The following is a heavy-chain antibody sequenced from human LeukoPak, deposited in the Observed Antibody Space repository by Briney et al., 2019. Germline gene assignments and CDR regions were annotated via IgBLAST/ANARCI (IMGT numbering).Heavy chain of an antibody. CDR3: AKDRLAPSEDPPSRPVDY. CDR2: IYSGGST. V-gene: IGHV3-53*01. Sequence: PGGSLRLSCAASGFTVSDNYMSWVRQAPGKGLEWVSIIYSGGSTYYADSVKGRFTISRDNSKNTLYLQMNSLRAEDTAVYYCAKDRLAPSEDPPSRPVDYWGQGTLVTVSS. J-gene: IGHJ4*02. CDR1: GFTVSDNY.